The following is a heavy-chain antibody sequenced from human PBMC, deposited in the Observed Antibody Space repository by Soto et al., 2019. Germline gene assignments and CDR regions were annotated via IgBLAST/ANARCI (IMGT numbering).Heavy chain of an antibody. Sequence: QVQLVESGGGVVQPGRSLRLSCAASGFTFSSYAMHWVRQAPGKGLEWVAVISYDGSNKYYADSVKGRFTISRDNSKNTLYLQMNSLRAEDTAVCYCARDPLWGTAMVLWYFDLWGRGTLVTVSS. CDR1: GFTFSSYA. V-gene: IGHV3-30-3*01. CDR3: ARDPLWGTAMVLWYFDL. CDR2: ISYDGSNK. J-gene: IGHJ2*01. D-gene: IGHD5-18*01.